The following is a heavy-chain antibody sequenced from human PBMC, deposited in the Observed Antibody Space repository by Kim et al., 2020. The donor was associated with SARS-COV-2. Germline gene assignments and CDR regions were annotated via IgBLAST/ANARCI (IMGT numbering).Heavy chain of an antibody. Sequence: ASVKVSCKASGYTFTDYYMHWVRQAPGQGLEWMGLIHLNSGGTNYVQKFQGRVTMTTDTSISTAYMELSRLRSDDTAVYYCAGLKSGSPHYWGQGTLVTVSS. CDR2: IHLNSGGT. CDR1: GYTFTDYY. CDR3: AGLKSGSPHY. D-gene: IGHD1-26*01. V-gene: IGHV1-2*02. J-gene: IGHJ4*02.